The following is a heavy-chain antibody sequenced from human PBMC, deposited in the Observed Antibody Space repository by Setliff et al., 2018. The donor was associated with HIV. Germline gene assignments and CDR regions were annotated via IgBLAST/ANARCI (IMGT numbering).Heavy chain of an antibody. D-gene: IGHD3-16*01. CDR3: AKNVWGSGGHYFDY. CDR1: GYSFTSYW. J-gene: IGHJ4*02. V-gene: IGHV3-23*01. CDR2: ISSSGGST. Sequence: GESLKISCKGSGYSFTSYWIGWVRQMPGKGLEWVSAISSSGGSTYYADSVKGRFTISRDNSKNTLYLQLNSLRAEDTAVYYCAKNVWGSGGHYFDYWGQGTLVTVSS.